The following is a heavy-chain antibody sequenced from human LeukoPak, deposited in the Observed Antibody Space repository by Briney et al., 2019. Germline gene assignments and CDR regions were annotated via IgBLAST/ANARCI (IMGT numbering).Heavy chain of an antibody. V-gene: IGHV4-34*01. CDR1: GGSFSGYY. CDR3: ARSRIAAAGTSRWYFDL. Sequence: PSETLSLTCAVYGGSFSGYYWSWIRQPPGKGLEWIGEINHSGSTNYNPSLKSRVTISVDTSKNQFSLKLSSVTAADTAVYYCARSRIAAAGTSRWYFDLWGRGTLVTVSS. CDR2: INHSGST. D-gene: IGHD6-13*01. J-gene: IGHJ2*01.